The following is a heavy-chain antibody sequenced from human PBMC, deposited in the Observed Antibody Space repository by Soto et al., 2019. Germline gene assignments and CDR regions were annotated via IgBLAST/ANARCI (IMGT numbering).Heavy chain of an antibody. CDR2: IDPSDSQT. CDR3: ARQIYDSDSGPNFQYYFES. J-gene: IGHJ4*02. CDR1: GYSFAGYW. Sequence: GESLQISCKGSGYSFAGYWITCVRQMPGKGLEWIGRIDPSDSQTYYSPSFRGHVTISAAKSITTVFLQWSSLRASDTAMYYCARQIYDSDSGPNFQYYFESWGEGTPVTVSS. V-gene: IGHV5-10-1*01. D-gene: IGHD3-22*01.